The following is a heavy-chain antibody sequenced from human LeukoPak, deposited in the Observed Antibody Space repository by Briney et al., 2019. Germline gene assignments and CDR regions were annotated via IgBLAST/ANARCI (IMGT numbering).Heavy chain of an antibody. Sequence: SETLSLTCIVSGGSISRGSYYWNWIRQPAGKGLEWMGRVYNSGSTNYNPSLKSRVTISVDTSKNQFSLKLSSVTAADTAVYYCARAYIAVAGTGWFDPWGQGTLVTVSS. D-gene: IGHD6-19*01. CDR2: VYNSGST. CDR3: ARAYIAVAGTGWFDP. CDR1: GGSISRGSYY. V-gene: IGHV4-61*02. J-gene: IGHJ5*02.